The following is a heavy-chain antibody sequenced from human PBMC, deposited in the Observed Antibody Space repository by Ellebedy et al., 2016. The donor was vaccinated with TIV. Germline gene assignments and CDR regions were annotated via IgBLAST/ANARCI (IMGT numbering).Heavy chain of an antibody. J-gene: IGHJ5*02. CDR2: ISYSWST. D-gene: IGHD2-15*01. V-gene: IGHV4-39*01. Sequence: MPSESLSLTCTVSGGSISSSSDYWGWLRQPPGKGLEWIGSISYSWSTFYNPSLKSRVTISVDTSKIQFYLKLRSVTAADTAVYYCARHVVFWDIVVVVAGWFDPWGQGTLVTVSS. CDR1: GGSISSSSDY. CDR3: ARHVVFWDIVVVVAGWFDP.